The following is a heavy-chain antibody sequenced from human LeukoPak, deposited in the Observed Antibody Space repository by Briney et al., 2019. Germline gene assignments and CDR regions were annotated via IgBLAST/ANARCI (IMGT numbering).Heavy chain of an antibody. CDR2: IYFSGTT. CDR3: ARVAYSTPGYYYMDV. D-gene: IGHD4-11*01. J-gene: IGHJ6*03. CDR1: GGSINSYY. Sequence: PSETLSLTCTLSGGSINSYYWSWIRQPPGKGLEWIGYIYFSGTTIYNPSLKSRVTISVDTSKSQFSLKLSFVTTADTALYYCARVAYSTPGYYYMDVWGKGTTVTV. V-gene: IGHV4-59*01.